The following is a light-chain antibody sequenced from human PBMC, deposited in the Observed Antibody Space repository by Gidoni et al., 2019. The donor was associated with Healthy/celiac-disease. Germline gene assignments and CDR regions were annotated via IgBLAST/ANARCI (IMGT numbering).Light chain of an antibody. Sequence: IVLTQSPGTLSLSPGESATLSFRASQSVSSSYLAWYQQKPGQATRLLIYGASSRATGIPDRFSGSGSGTDFTLTISRLEPEDFAVYYCQQYGSSPPWTFGQGTKVEIK. CDR3: QQYGSSPPWT. V-gene: IGKV3-20*01. J-gene: IGKJ1*01. CDR1: QSVSSSY. CDR2: GAS.